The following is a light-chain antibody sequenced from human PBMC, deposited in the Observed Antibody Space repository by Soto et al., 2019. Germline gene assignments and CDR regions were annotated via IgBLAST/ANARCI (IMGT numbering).Light chain of an antibody. V-gene: IGKV3-20*01. CDR2: GAS. CDR3: QQYGSSPRT. J-gene: IGKJ1*01. Sequence: EIVLTQSPGTLSLSPGERATLSCRASQRVSSGYLAWYQQKPGQSPRLLIYGASGRATGIPDRFSGSGSGTDFTLTISRLEPGDLAVYYCQQYGSSPRTFGQGTKVDIK. CDR1: QRVSSGY.